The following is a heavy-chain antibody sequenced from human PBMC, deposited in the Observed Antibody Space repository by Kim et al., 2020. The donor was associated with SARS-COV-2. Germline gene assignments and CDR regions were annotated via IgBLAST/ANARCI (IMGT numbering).Heavy chain of an antibody. Sequence: ASVKVSCKASGYTFTSYYMHWVRQAPGQGLEWMGIINPSGGSTSYAQKFQGRVTMTRETSTSTVYMELSSLRSEDTAGYYCARDQGGSYYYYGMDVWGPGTTFTVSS. D-gene: IGHD2-15*01. CDR1: GYTFTSYY. CDR2: INPSGGST. CDR3: ARDQGGSYYYYGMDV. V-gene: IGHV1-46*01. J-gene: IGHJ6*02.